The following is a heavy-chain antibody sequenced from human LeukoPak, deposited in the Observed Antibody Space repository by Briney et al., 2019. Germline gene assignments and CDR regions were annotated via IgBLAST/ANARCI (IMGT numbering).Heavy chain of an antibody. CDR3: ARGPRYCSSTSCYARYYYYYMDV. CDR1: GGSISSGSYY. J-gene: IGHJ6*03. CDR2: IYYSGST. D-gene: IGHD2-2*01. V-gene: IGHV4-39*07. Sequence: SETLSLTCTVSGGSISSGSYYWGWIRQPPGKGLEWIGGIYYSGSTYYNPSLKSRVTISVDTSKNQFSLKLSSVTAADTAVYYCARGPRYCSSTSCYARYYYYYMDVWGKGTTVAVSS.